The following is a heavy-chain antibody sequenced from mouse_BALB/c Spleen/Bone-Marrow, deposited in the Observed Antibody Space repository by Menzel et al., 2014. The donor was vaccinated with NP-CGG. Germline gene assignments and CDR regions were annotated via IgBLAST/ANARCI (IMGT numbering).Heavy chain of an antibody. J-gene: IGHJ2*01. Sequence: EVQLQQSGPDLVKPSQSPSLTCTVTGYSITSGYSWHWIRQFPGNKLEWMGYIQYSGNTNYNPSLKSRVSITRDTSKNQFFLQLNSVTTEDTATYYCARRGNRLTHYFDYWGQGATLTVSS. D-gene: IGHD2-1*01. CDR1: GYSITSGYS. CDR3: ARRGNRLTHYFDY. V-gene: IGHV3-1*02. CDR2: IQYSGNT.